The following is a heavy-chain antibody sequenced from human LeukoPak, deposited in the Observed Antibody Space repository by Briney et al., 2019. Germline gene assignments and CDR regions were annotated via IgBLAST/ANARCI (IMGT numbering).Heavy chain of an antibody. Sequence: PGGSLRLSCAASGFTFSDSWMHWVRRAPGKGLEWVANIKQDGSEKYYADSVKGRFSISRDNAKSSLFLQMNSLRAEDTAVYYCAREPLDYWGQGTLVTVSS. J-gene: IGHJ4*02. CDR2: IKQDGSEK. V-gene: IGHV3-7*01. CDR1: GFTFSDSW. CDR3: AREPLDY.